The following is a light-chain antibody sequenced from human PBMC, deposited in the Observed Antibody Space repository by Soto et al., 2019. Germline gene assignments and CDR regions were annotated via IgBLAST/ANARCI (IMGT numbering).Light chain of an antibody. J-gene: IGLJ1*01. CDR2: DVS. V-gene: IGLV2-14*03. CDR1: SSDVGGYNY. Sequence: QSVLTQRASVSGSPGQSITISCTGTSSDVGGYNYVSWYQQHPGKAPELMIYDVSSRPSGVSSRFSGSKSGNTASLTISGLLAEDEADYYCSSYTSGSTYVFGTGTKVTVL. CDR3: SSYTSGSTYV.